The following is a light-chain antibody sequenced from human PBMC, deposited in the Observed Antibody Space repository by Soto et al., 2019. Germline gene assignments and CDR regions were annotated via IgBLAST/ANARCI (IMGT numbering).Light chain of an antibody. CDR1: QVISSY. Sequence: DIQLTQSPSFLSASVGDRVTITCRASQVISSYLAWYQQKPGKAPKLLIYAASTLQSGVPSRFSGSGSGTEFTLTISSLQPEDFAIYYCQQLNSYPLFTFGPGTKVDIQ. J-gene: IGKJ3*01. V-gene: IGKV1-9*01. CDR3: QQLNSYPLFT. CDR2: AAS.